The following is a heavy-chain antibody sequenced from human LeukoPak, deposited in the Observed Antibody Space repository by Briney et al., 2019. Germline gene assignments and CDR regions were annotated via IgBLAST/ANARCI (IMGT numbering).Heavy chain of an antibody. J-gene: IGHJ2*01. Sequence: SETLSLTCIVSGGSISSYYWSWIRQSPGKGLELIGSMYYSGSTNYNPSLKSRVTIAVDTSKNQFSLQLTSVTAADTAIYYCAREPRRDGYTGWYFDLWGRGTLVTVSS. CDR1: GGSISSYY. CDR2: MYYSGST. V-gene: IGHV4-59*01. D-gene: IGHD5-24*01. CDR3: AREPRRDGYTGWYFDL.